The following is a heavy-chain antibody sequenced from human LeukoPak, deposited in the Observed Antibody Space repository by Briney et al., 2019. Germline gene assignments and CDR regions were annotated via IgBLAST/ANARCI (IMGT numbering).Heavy chain of an antibody. CDR2: ISAFNGNT. D-gene: IGHD6-6*01. J-gene: IGHJ6*02. CDR1: GYTFTSYG. V-gene: IGHV1-18*01. CDR3: ARTLPVLGYGMDV. Sequence: ASVKVSCKASGYTFTSYGISWVRQAPGQGLEWMGWISAFNGNTNYAQKLQGRVTMTTDTSISTAYMELSRLRSDDTAVYYCARTLPVLGYGMDVWGQGTTVTVSS.